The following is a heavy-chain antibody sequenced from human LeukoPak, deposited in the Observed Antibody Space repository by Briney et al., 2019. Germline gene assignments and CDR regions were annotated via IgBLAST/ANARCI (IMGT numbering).Heavy chain of an antibody. D-gene: IGHD3-22*01. Sequence: GGSLRLSCEASGFTFSNYGMNWVRQAPGKGLEWVSYIRPNDGTTHYADSVKGRFTISRDNAKNTLYLQINSLRAEDTAVYYCTRDRGGNYYDSSGIDYWGQGTLVTVSS. CDR1: GFTFSNYG. CDR3: TRDRGGNYYDSSGIDY. CDR2: IRPNDGTT. J-gene: IGHJ4*02. V-gene: IGHV3-48*04.